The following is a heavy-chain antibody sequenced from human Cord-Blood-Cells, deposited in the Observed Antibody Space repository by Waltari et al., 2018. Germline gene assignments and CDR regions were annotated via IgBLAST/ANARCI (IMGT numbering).Heavy chain of an antibody. CDR2: ISWNSGSI. V-gene: IGHV3-9*02. Sequence: EVQLVESGGGWVQPGRSLRFSCAASGVPSDDHLTPCVWRAPGKGLEWVSGISWNSGSIGYADSVKGRFTISRDNAKNSLYLQMNSLRAEDTALYYCAKDMRIVATIDDAFDIWGQGTMVTVSS. CDR1: GVPSDDHL. CDR3: AKDMRIVATIDDAFDI. D-gene: IGHD5-12*01. J-gene: IGHJ3*02.